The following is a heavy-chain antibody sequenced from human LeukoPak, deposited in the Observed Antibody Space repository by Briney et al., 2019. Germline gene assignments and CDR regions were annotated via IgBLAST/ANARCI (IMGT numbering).Heavy chain of an antibody. V-gene: IGHV3-23*01. CDR3: AKDLYSSRGSYFDY. D-gene: IGHD6-19*01. J-gene: IGHJ4*02. CDR1: GFTFSNYA. Sequence: GGSLRLSCAASGFTFSNYAMNWVRQAPEKGLEWVSTIHGGGDVTYYADSVKGRFTISRDNSKNTLYLQMNSLRAEDTAVYYCAKDLYSSRGSYFDYWGQGTLVTVSS. CDR2: IHGGGDVT.